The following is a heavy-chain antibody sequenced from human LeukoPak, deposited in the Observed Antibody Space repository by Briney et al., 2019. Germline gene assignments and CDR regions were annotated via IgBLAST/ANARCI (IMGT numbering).Heavy chain of an antibody. D-gene: IGHD5/OR15-5a*01. CDR1: GGSVSSGSYY. Sequence: SETLSLTCTVSGGSVSSGSYYWSWIRQPPGKGLEWIGYIYYSGGTNYNPSLKSRVTISVDTSKNQFSLNLNSVTSADTAQYSCARSYSLFNSFDYCGQGSLVTVYS. CDR3: ARSYSLFNSFDY. J-gene: IGHJ4*01. V-gene: IGHV4-61*01. CDR2: IYYSGGT.